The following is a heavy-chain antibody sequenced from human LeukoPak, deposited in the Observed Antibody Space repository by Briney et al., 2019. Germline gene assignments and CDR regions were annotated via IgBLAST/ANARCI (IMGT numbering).Heavy chain of an antibody. CDR3: ASSIAVAGYIFDY. V-gene: IGHV4-34*01. CDR1: GGSFSGYY. J-gene: IGHJ4*02. D-gene: IGHD6-19*01. Sequence: SETLSLTCAVYGGSFSGYYWSWIRQPPGKGLEWIGSIYYSGSTYYNPSLKSRVTISVDTSKNQFSLKLSSVTAADTAVYYCASSIAVAGYIFDYWGQGTLVTVSS. CDR2: IYYSGST.